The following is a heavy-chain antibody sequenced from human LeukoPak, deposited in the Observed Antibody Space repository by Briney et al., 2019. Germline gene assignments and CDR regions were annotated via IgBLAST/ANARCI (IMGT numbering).Heavy chain of an antibody. Sequence: ASVKVSCKASGYTFTGYYMHWVRQAPGQGLEWMGWINPNSGGTNYAQKFQGRVTITADKSTSTAYMELSSLRSEDTAVYYCARGSSSWYDYWGQGTLVTVSS. CDR2: INPNSGGT. J-gene: IGHJ4*02. D-gene: IGHD6-13*01. CDR1: GYTFTGYY. V-gene: IGHV1-2*02. CDR3: ARGSSSWYDY.